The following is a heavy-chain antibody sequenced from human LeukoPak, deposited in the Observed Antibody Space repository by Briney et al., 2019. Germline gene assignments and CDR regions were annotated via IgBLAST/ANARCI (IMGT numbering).Heavy chain of an antibody. J-gene: IGHJ4*02. Sequence: GGSLRLFCAASGFTYSSHWMSWVRQAPGKGLEGVANIKQDGSEKYYVDSVTGRFTISRDNAKNSRYMQMNSLRAEDTAVYYCARVSSTVGTYYYDSSGYYVYWGQGTLVTVSS. V-gene: IGHV3-7*01. CDR2: IKQDGSEK. D-gene: IGHD3-22*01. CDR3: ARVSSTVGTYYYDSSGYYVY. CDR1: GFTYSSHW.